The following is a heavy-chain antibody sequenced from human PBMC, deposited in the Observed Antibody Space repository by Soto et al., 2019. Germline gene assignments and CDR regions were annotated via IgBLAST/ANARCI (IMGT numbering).Heavy chain of an antibody. V-gene: IGHV3-23*01. CDR1: EFSFSSYA. CDR2: ISVSGGTT. D-gene: IGHD2-2*01. CDR3: AKDGYSITRNKPLDY. J-gene: IGHJ4*02. Sequence: GGSLRLSCTASEFSFSSYAMHWIRQAPGKGLEWVSSISVSGGTTYYADSVKGRFTISRDNSKNTLNLQMNSLRVEDTAVYYCAKDGYSITRNKPLDYWGQGTLVTVSS.